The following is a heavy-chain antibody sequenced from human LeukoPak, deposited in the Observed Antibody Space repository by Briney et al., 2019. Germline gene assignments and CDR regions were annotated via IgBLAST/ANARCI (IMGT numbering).Heavy chain of an antibody. CDR1: GYTLTELS. Sequence: VASVKVSCKGSGYTLTELSMHWVRQAPGKGLEWMGGFDPEDGETIYAQKFQGRVTMTEDTSTDTAYMELSSLRSEDTAVYYCATSANWNYVYFDYWGQGTLVTVSS. J-gene: IGHJ4*02. CDR3: ATSANWNYVYFDY. CDR2: FDPEDGET. V-gene: IGHV1-24*01. D-gene: IGHD1-7*01.